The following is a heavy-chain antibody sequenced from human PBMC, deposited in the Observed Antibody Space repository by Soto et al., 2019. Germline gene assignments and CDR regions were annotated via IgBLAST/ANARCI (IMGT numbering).Heavy chain of an antibody. J-gene: IGHJ4*02. D-gene: IGHD1-1*01. CDR1: GYTFRNHG. V-gene: IGHV3-33*06. CDR3: GKDIRSGSIDY. CDR2: VWSHGTEQ. Sequence: GGSLRLSCAASGYTFRNHGMHWVRQAAGKGLKWVALVWSHGTEQYYGDSVKGRFTVSKDDSTNTVYLLMNNLRAEDTAVYYCGKDIRSGSIDYWGQGTLVTVSS.